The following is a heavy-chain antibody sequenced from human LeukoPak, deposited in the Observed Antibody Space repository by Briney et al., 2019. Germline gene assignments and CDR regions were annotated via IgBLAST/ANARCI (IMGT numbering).Heavy chain of an antibody. CDR2: ISGNYGTT. CDR1: GFTFSSYA. J-gene: IGHJ4*02. D-gene: IGHD3-16*02. CDR3: AKDSYYDYVWGSYRYTNQFDY. Sequence: GGSLRLSCAASGFTFSSYAMSWVRQAPGKGLEWVSTISGNYGTTYYADSVKGRFTISRDNSKNTLYLQMNSLRAEDTAVYYCAKDSYYDYVWGSYRYTNQFDYWGQGTLVTVSS. V-gene: IGHV3-23*01.